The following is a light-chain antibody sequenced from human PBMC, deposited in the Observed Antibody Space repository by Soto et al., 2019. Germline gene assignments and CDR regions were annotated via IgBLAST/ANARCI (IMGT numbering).Light chain of an antibody. Sequence: DIQMTQSPSSLSASVGDRVTITCRASQGISNYLAWYQQKPGKVPKLLIYAASTLQSGVPSRFSGSVSGTDFTITISSLQPEDVATDYCQKYNSAPFSLGLGTQVDVK. CDR1: QGISNY. CDR2: AAS. V-gene: IGKV1-27*01. J-gene: IGKJ3*01. CDR3: QKYNSAPFS.